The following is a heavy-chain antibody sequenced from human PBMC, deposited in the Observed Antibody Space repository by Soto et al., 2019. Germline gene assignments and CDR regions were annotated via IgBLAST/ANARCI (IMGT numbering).Heavy chain of an antibody. Sequence: GGSLRLSCAASGFTFSTYAMNWVRQAPGKGLDWVSAISGSGGSTYYADSVKGRFTISRDNSKNTLYLRMNSLRAEDTAVYYCAKARSYFGSGSPYWGQGTLVTVSS. CDR3: AKARSYFGSGSPY. CDR2: ISGSGGST. CDR1: GFTFSTYA. D-gene: IGHD3-10*01. J-gene: IGHJ4*02. V-gene: IGHV3-23*01.